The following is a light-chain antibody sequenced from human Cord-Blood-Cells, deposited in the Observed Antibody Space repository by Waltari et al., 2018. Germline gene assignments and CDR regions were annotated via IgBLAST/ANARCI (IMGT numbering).Light chain of an antibody. V-gene: IGKV1-33*01. Sequence: DIQMTQSPSSLSASVGDRVTITCQASQSISNYLNWYQQKPGKAPKLLIYDASSLERGVPSRFSGSGSGTDFTLTISSLQPEDIATYYCQQYYSTPPTFGQGTKVDIK. CDR3: QQYYSTPPT. J-gene: IGKJ3*01. CDR2: DAS. CDR1: QSISNY.